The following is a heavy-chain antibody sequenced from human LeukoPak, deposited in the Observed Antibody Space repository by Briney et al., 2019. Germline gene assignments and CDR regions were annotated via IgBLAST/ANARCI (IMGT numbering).Heavy chain of an antibody. Sequence: ASVKVSCKASGDTFTSYNINWVRQATGQGLGWMGWMNPNTGDTGYAQKFQGRVTMTRHTSISTPHMELSSVRSEATAVYHCARLQLVLPHYYYYMDVWRKGTTVTVSS. D-gene: IGHD6-13*01. CDR1: GDTFTSYN. J-gene: IGHJ6*03. V-gene: IGHV1-8*01. CDR2: MNPNTGDT. CDR3: ARLQLVLPHYYYYMDV.